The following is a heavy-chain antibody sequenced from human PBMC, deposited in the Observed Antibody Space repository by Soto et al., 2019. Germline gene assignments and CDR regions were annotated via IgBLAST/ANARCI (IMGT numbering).Heavy chain of an antibody. CDR3: ARNRPIVDWLLTSNHYGLDV. Sequence: GGSLRLSCVASGFTFSDTWMNWVRQAPGKGLEWLGRIKSESDGGTVDYGAPAKGRFTISRDDSKDTLYLHMNSLKTEDTAIYYCARNRPIVDWLLTSNHYGLDVWGQGTTVTVSS. D-gene: IGHD3-3*01. V-gene: IGHV3-15*01. CDR1: GFTFSDTW. J-gene: IGHJ6*02. CDR2: IKSESDGGTV.